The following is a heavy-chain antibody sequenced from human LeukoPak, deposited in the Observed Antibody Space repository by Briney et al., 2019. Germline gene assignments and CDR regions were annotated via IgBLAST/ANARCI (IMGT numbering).Heavy chain of an antibody. CDR2: IYYSGST. J-gene: IGHJ5*02. V-gene: IGHV4-59*01. CDR1: GGSISSYY. Sequence: SETLSLTCTVSGGSISSYYWSWIRQPPGKGLGWIGYIYYSGSTNYNPSLKSRVTISVDTSKNQFSLKLSSVTAADTAVYYCARGGSSGWYLDWFDPWGQGTLVTVSS. CDR3: ARGGSSGWYLDWFDP. D-gene: IGHD6-19*01.